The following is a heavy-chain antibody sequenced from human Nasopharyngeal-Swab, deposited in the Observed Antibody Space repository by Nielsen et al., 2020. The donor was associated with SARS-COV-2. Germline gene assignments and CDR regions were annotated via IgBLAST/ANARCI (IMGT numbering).Heavy chain of an antibody. D-gene: IGHD3-16*01. CDR2: IYYSGST. V-gene: IGHV4-59*01. J-gene: IGHJ3*02. CDR3: ARDGGRMYSPRAFDI. Sequence: SETLSLTCTVSGGSISSYYWSWIRQPPGKGLEWIGYIYYSGSTNYNPSLKSRVTISVDTSKNQFSLKLGSVTAADTAVYYCARDGGRMYSPRAFDIWGQGTMVTVSS. CDR1: GGSISSYY.